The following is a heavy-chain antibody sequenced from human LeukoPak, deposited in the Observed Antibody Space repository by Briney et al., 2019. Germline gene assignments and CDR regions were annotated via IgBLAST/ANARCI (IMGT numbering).Heavy chain of an antibody. CDR2: ISAYNGST. Sequence: ASVKVSCKASGYTFTSYGTSWVRPAPGQGPEWIGWISAYNGSTNYAQKLQGRVTMTTDTSTSTAYMELRSLRSDDTAVYYCARDGVSEQQLPSDYWGQGTLVTVSS. J-gene: IGHJ4*02. CDR3: ARDGVSEQQLPSDY. CDR1: GYTFTSYG. V-gene: IGHV1-18*01. D-gene: IGHD6-13*01.